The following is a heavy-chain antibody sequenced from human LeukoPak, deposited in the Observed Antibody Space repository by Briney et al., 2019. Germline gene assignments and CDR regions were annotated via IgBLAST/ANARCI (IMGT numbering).Heavy chain of an antibody. CDR1: GFTFSSYG. CDR3: ARDMGTGQCSSSSCYAFDY. CDR2: IRYDGSNK. J-gene: IGHJ4*02. Sequence: GGSLRLSCAASGFTFSSYGMHWVRQAPGKGLEWVAFIRYDGSNKYYADSVKGRFTISRDNSKNTLYLQMNSLRADDTAVYYCARDMGTGQCSSSSCYAFDYWGQGTLVIVSS. V-gene: IGHV3-30*02. D-gene: IGHD2-2*01.